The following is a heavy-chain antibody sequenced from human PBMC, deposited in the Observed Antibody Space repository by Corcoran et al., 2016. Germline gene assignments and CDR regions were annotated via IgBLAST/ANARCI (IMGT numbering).Heavy chain of an antibody. J-gene: IGHJ5*02. CDR2: VDPEDGET. CDR1: GYTFTDYY. CDR3: ATEHNLWFGELLKPGPNWFDP. V-gene: IGHV1-69-2*01. Sequence: EVQLVQSGAEVKKPGATVKISCKVSGYTFTDYYMHWVQQAPGKGLEWMGLVDPEDGETIYAEKFQGRVTITADTSTDTAYMELSSLRSEDTAVYYCATEHNLWFGELLKPGPNWFDPWGQGTLVTVSS. D-gene: IGHD3-10*01.